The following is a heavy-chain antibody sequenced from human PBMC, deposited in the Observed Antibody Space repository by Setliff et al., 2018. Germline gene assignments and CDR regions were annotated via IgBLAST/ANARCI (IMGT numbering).Heavy chain of an antibody. CDR1: GFTFDDYA. CDR2: ISWNSGSI. CDR3: ARDSGPQWLGYDAFDI. J-gene: IGHJ3*02. V-gene: IGHV3-9*01. D-gene: IGHD3-22*01. Sequence: GGSLRLSCAASGFTFDDYAMHWVRQAPGKGLEWVSGISWNSGSIGYADSVKGRFTVSRDNGKNSLYLQMKSLRAEDTAVYYCARDSGPQWLGYDAFDIWGQGTMVTVSS.